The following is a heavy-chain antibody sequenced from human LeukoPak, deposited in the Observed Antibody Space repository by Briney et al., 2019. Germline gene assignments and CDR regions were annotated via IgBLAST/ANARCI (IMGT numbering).Heavy chain of an antibody. CDR3: ARDQTTGYSSGSNWFDP. Sequence: SETLSLTCTVSGYSISSGYYWGWIRQPPGKGLEWIGSIYHSGSTYYNPSLKSRVTISVDTSKNQFSLKLNSVTAADTAVYYCARDQTTGYSSGSNWFDPWGQGTLVTVSS. CDR2: IYHSGST. J-gene: IGHJ5*02. CDR1: GYSISSGYY. V-gene: IGHV4-38-2*02. D-gene: IGHD6-19*01.